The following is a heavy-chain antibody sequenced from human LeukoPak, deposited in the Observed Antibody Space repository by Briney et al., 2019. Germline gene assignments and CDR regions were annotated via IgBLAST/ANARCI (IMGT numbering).Heavy chain of an antibody. Sequence: GGSLRLSCAASGFTFSSYGMHWVRQAPGKGLEWVAFIRYDGSNKYYADSVKGRFTISRDNSKNTLHLQMNSLRAEDTAVYYCAKDVGPAYYFDYWGQGTLVTVSS. CDR2: IRYDGSNK. V-gene: IGHV3-30*02. D-gene: IGHD1-26*01. CDR3: AKDVGPAYYFDY. CDR1: GFTFSSYG. J-gene: IGHJ4*02.